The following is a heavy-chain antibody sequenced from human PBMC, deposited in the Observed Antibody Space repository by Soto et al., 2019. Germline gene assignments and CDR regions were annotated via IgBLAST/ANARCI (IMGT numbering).Heavy chain of an antibody. J-gene: IGHJ4*02. CDR2: IDHTGST. V-gene: IGHV4-34*01. CDR3: ASDYGGTALDY. Sequence: QVQLQQWGAGLLKPSETLSLTCAVYGGSFSGYYWSWIRQPPGKGLEWIGEIDHTGSTNYNPSLKRRVPISVDTSKIQSSLKLSSVTAADTAVYYCASDYGGTALDYWGQGTLVTVSS. CDR1: GGSFSGYY. D-gene: IGHD4-17*01.